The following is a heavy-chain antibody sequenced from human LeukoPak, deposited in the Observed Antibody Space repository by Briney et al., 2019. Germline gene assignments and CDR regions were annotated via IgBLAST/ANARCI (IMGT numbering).Heavy chain of an antibody. V-gene: IGHV4-34*01. Sequence: WETLSLTCAVFDGSFSDYYWSWVRQPPGKGLEWIGEINYSGRTNYYPSLTSRATLSIDTSKNQFSLKLSSVTVADTAVYYCARGVRGSTSWNSYYNYFYLDVWGKGTTVTVSS. CDR3: ARGVRGSTSWNSYYNYFYLDV. J-gene: IGHJ6*03. CDR1: DGSFSDYY. CDR2: INYSGRT. D-gene: IGHD1-7*01.